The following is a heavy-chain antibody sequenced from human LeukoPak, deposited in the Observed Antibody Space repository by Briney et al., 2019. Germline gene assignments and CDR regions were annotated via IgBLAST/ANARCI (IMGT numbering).Heavy chain of an antibody. J-gene: IGHJ4*02. V-gene: IGHV3-74*01. CDR3: VSFYETY. D-gene: IGHD2-2*01. Sequence: GGSLRLSCAASGNYWMHWVRQAPGKGLAWVSHINSDGSWTSYADSVKGRFTISKDNAKNTVYLQMNNLRAEDTAVYYCVSFYETYWGRGTLVTVSS. CDR1: GNYW. CDR2: INSDGSWT.